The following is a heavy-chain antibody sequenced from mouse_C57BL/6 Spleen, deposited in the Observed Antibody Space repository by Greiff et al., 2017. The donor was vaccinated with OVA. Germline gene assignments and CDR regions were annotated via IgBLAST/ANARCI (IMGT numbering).Heavy chain of an antibody. D-gene: IGHD2-4*01. Sequence: VKLQESGAELVKPGASVKLSCKASGYTFTEYTIHWVKQRSGQGLEWIGWFYPGSGSIKYNEKFKDKATLTADKSSSTVYMELSRLTSEDSAVYFCARPGAYYDYDDYAMDYWGQGTSVTVSS. CDR3: ARPGAYYDYDDYAMDY. CDR2: FYPGSGSI. CDR1: GYTFTEYT. V-gene: IGHV1-62-2*01. J-gene: IGHJ4*01.